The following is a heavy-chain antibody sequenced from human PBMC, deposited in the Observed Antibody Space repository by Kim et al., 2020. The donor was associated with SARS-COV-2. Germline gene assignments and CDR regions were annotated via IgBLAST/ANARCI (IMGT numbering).Heavy chain of an antibody. D-gene: IGHD3-3*01. CDR1: GGSFSDYY. J-gene: IGHJ2*01. V-gene: IGHV4-34*01. Sequence: SETLSLTCAVYGGSFSDYYWSWIRQPPGKGLEWIGEINHSGSTNYNPSLKSRVTISVDTSKNQFSLKLSSVTAADTAVYYCARLSIGLWSGYRYWYFDLWGRGTLVTVSS. CDR2: INHSGST. CDR3: ARLSIGLWSGYRYWYFDL.